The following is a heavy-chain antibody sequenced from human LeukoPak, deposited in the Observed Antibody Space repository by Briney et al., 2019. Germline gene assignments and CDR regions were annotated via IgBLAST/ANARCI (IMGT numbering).Heavy chain of an antibody. V-gene: IGHV5-51*01. CDR2: IYPGDSDT. Sequence: GEALKISFKGSGYSFTSYWIGWVRQMPGKGREWMGIIYPGDSDTRYSPSFQGQVTISADKSISTAYLQWSSLKASDTAMYYCARTVTSPYYFDYWGQGTLVTVSS. CDR1: GYSFTSYW. J-gene: IGHJ4*02. CDR3: ARTVTSPYYFDY. D-gene: IGHD4-17*01.